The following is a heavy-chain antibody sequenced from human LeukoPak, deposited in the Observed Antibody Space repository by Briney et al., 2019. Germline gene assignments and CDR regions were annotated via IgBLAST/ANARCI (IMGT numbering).Heavy chain of an antibody. V-gene: IGHV3-30*18. J-gene: IGHJ4*02. CDR3: AKSTEYYYDSSPADY. CDR1: GFTFRSYD. Sequence: PGGSLRLSCAASGFTFRSYDMHWVRQAPGKGLEGVAVISYDGSNKYYADSVKGRFTTSRDNSKNTLYLQMNSLRAEDTAVYYCAKSTEYYYDSSPADYWGQGTLVTVSS. D-gene: IGHD3-22*01. CDR2: ISYDGSNK.